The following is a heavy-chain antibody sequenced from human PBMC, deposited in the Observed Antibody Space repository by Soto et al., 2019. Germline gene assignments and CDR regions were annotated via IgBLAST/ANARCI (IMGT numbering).Heavy chain of an antibody. CDR2: IYYSGST. V-gene: IGHV4-59*01. Sequence: SETLSLTCTVSGGSISSYYWSWIRQPPGKGLEWIGYIYYSGSTNYNPSLKSRVTISVDTSKNQFSLKLSSVTAADTAVYYCARAPITYYGFWSAETQNWFDPWGQGTLVTVSS. J-gene: IGHJ5*02. CDR1: GGSISSYY. CDR3: ARAPITYYGFWSAETQNWFDP. D-gene: IGHD3-3*01.